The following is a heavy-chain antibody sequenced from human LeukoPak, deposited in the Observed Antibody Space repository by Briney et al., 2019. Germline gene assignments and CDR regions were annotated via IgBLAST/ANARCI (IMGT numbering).Heavy chain of an antibody. CDR3: AKDRIRNYYYGMDV. J-gene: IGHJ6*02. CDR2: IYSGGST. D-gene: IGHD2-15*01. Sequence: GGSLRLSCAASGFTVSSNYMSWVRQAPGKGLEWVSVIYSGGSTYYADSVKGRFTISRDNSKNTLYLQMNSLRAEDTAVYYCAKDRIRNYYYGMDVWGQGTTVTVSS. V-gene: IGHV3-53*01. CDR1: GFTVSSNY.